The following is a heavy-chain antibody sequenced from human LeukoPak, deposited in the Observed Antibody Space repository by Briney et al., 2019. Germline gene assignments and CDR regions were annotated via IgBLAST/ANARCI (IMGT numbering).Heavy chain of an antibody. V-gene: IGHV1-18*03. Sequence: GASVKVSCKASGYTFTNYGLGWVRQAPGQGLEWMGWITTYNNNTEYEQKFQGRVTMTTDTSTSTAYMELRSLRSDDMAVYYCARAFGLTMVRGIMGYRAYDLWGQGTMVIVST. CDR3: ARAFGLTMVRGIMGYRAYDL. D-gene: IGHD3-10*01. CDR1: GYTFTNYG. J-gene: IGHJ3*01. CDR2: ITTYNNNT.